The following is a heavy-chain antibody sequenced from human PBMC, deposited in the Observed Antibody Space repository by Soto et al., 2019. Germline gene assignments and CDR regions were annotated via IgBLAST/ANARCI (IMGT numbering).Heavy chain of an antibody. CDR2: INHSGSA. J-gene: IGHJ6*02. D-gene: IGHD3-22*01. V-gene: IGHV4-34*01. CDR3: ARGRNVYYDSSGYYYPYYYYYGMDV. CDR1: GGSFSCYY. Sequence: PSETLSLTCAVYGGSFSCYYWSWIRQPPGKGLEWIGEINHSGSANYNPSLKSRVTISVDTSKNQFSLKLSSVTAADTAVYYCARGRNVYYDSSGYYYPYYYYYGMDVWGQGTTVTVSS.